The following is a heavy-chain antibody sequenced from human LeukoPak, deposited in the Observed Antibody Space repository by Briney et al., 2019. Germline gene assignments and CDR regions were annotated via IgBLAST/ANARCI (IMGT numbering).Heavy chain of an antibody. J-gene: IGHJ4*02. V-gene: IGHV3-7*01. CDR1: GFTFSNYW. Sequence: GGSLKLSCAASGFTFSNYWMDWVRQAPGKGLEWVANIKQDGSEIYYVDSVKGRFTISRDNAKNSLYLQMNSLRAEDTAVYYCSRSLDYWGQGTLVTVSS. CDR2: IKQDGSEI. CDR3: SRSLDY.